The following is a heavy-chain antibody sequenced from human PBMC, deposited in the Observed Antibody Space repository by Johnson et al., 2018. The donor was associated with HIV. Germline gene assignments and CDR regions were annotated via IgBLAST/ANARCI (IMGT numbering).Heavy chain of an antibody. J-gene: IGHJ3*02. CDR3: ARELGYSSSNDAFDI. D-gene: IGHD6-13*01. CDR1: GFTFSSYG. Sequence: QVQLVESGGGVVQPGRSLRLSCAASGFTFSSYGMHWVRQAPGKGLEWVAFIRYDGSNKYYADSVKGRFTISRDNSKNTLYLQMNSLRAEDTAVYYCARELGYSSSNDAFDIWGQGTMVTVSS. CDR2: IRYDGSNK. V-gene: IGHV3-30*02.